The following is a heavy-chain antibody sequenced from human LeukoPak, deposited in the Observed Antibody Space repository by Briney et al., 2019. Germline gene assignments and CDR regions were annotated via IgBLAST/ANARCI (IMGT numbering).Heavy chain of an antibody. V-gene: IGHV4-39*01. Sequence: SETLSLTCTVSGGSISSSSYYWGWIRQPPGKGLEWIGRIYYSGGTYYNPSLKSRVTISVDTSKNQFSLKLSSVTAADTAVYYCARGVWGSYRYTGSFDYWGQGTLVIVSS. D-gene: IGHD3-16*02. CDR1: GGSISSSSYY. CDR2: IYYSGGT. J-gene: IGHJ4*02. CDR3: ARGVWGSYRYTGSFDY.